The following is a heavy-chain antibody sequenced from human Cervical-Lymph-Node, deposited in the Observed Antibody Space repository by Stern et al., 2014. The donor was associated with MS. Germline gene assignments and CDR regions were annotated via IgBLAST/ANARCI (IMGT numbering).Heavy chain of an antibody. CDR2: INPDSAKT. CDR3: ASSYTAWDNPMPFYGMDV. Sequence: QLVQSGAEVKKPGSSVKVSCKASGDTFSRYSVSWVRQAPGQGLEWMGGINPDSAKTNYAQKFEGRVNLTADESMSTDYMELSSLRSEGAAVYYRASSYTAWDNPMPFYGMDVWGKGTTVTVSS. D-gene: IGHD1-14*01. V-gene: IGHV1-69*01. CDR1: GDTFSRYS. J-gene: IGHJ6*04.